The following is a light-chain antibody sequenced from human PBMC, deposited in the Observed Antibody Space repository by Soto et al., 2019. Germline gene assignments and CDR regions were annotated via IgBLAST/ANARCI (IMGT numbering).Light chain of an antibody. CDR2: EVS. CDR1: SSDVGGYNY. Sequence: QSVLTQPPSVSGSPGQSITISCTGTSSDVGGYNYVSWYQQHPGKAPKLMIYEVSNRPSGVSNRFSGSKSGNTASLPISGLQAEDEADYYCSSYTSSSSYVFGTGTKLTV. J-gene: IGLJ1*01. CDR3: SSYTSSSSYV. V-gene: IGLV2-14*01.